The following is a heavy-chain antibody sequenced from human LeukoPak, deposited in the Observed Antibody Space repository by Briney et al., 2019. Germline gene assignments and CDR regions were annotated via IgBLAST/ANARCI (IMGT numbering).Heavy chain of an antibody. V-gene: IGHV3-30*02. D-gene: IGHD1-26*01. Sequence: GGSLRLSCAASGFTFNTYGMHWVRQAPGKGLEWVAFIRYDGSNKHYAASVKGRFTISRDNSENTLYLQMNSLRAEDTALYYCAKVITSGTYYYFDYWGQGTLVTVSS. CDR3: AKVITSGTYYYFDY. CDR1: GFTFNTYG. CDR2: IRYDGSNK. J-gene: IGHJ4*02.